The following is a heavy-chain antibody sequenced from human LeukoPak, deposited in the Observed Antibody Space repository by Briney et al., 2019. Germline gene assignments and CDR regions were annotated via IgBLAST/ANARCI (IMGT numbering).Heavy chain of an antibody. CDR3: ANLPLNYYDSSGYPDAFDI. D-gene: IGHD3-22*01. CDR1: GFPFSSYG. J-gene: IGHJ3*02. Sequence: GSLRLSCGAAGFPFSSYGMHWVRQAPGKGLEGVGFIRYDGSNKYYADSVKGRFTISRDNSKNTLYLQMNSLRAEDTAVYYCANLPLNYYDSSGYPDAFDIWGQGTVVTVSS. V-gene: IGHV3-30*02. CDR2: IRYDGSNK.